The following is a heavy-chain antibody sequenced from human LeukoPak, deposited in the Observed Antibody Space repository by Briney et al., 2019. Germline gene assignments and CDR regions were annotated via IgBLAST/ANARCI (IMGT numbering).Heavy chain of an antibody. V-gene: IGHV4-4*07. Sequence: SETLSLTCTVSGDSIGSYYWSWIRQSAGKGLEGIGRMYTSGTTDYNPSLKSRVTVSVDTSKNQFSLKLSSVTAADTAVYYCARETSQKGAHYMDVWGKGTTVTISS. J-gene: IGHJ6*03. CDR3: ARETSQKGAHYMDV. CDR1: GDSIGSYY. D-gene: IGHD3-16*01. CDR2: MYTSGTT.